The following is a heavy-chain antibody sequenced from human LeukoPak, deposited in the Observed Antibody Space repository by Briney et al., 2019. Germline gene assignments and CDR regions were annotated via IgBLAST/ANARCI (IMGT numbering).Heavy chain of an antibody. J-gene: IGHJ4*02. Sequence: GGSLRLSCAASGFTFSTYSMNWVRQAPGKGLEWVSSISSSSTYISYADSVRGRFTFSRDNAKNSLYLQMNSLRAEDTAVYYCARSPLYTSTLFDCWGQGTLVTVSS. CDR2: ISSSSTYI. CDR3: ARSPLYTSTLFDC. V-gene: IGHV3-21*04. D-gene: IGHD6-13*01. CDR1: GFTFSTYS.